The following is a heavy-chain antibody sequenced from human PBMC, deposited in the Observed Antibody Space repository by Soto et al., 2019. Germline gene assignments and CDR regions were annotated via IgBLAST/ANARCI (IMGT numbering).Heavy chain of an antibody. CDR3: ARIRSNYDPKNYYYYSGMDV. J-gene: IGHJ6*02. V-gene: IGHV2-70*01. D-gene: IGHD4-4*01. CDR1: GFSLNTSGMC. Sequence: SRAELGNATQSVTVNCTFCGFSLNTSGMCVSWIRQPPGKALEWLALIDWDDDKYYSTSLKTRLTISKDTSKNQVVLTMTNMDPVDTATYYCARIRSNYDPKNYYYYSGMDVWGHGTTVPVSS. CDR2: IDWDDDK.